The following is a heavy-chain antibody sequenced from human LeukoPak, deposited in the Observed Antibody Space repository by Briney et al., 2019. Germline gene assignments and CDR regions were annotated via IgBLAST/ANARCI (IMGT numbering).Heavy chain of an antibody. CDR3: ARAYCSSTSCYPRALRFDP. D-gene: IGHD2-2*01. V-gene: IGHV1-69*05. Sequence: ASVKVSCKASGGTFSSYAISWVRQAPGQGLEWMGGIIPIFGTANYAQKFQGRVTMTRDTSTSTVYMELSSLRSEDTAVYYCARAYCSSTSCYPRALRFDPWGQGTLVTVSS. CDR1: GGTFSSYA. CDR2: IIPIFGTA. J-gene: IGHJ5*02.